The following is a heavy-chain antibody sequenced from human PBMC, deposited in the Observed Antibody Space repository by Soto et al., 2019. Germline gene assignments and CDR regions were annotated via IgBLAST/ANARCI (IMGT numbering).Heavy chain of an antibody. V-gene: IGHV4-59*01. CDR3: ARSWGYDYVWGSYTKHPLGP. CDR2: IYYSGST. J-gene: IGHJ5*02. D-gene: IGHD3-16*01. Sequence: SETLSLTCTVSGGSISSYYWIWIRRPPGKGLEWIGYIYYSGSTNYNPSLKSRVTISVDTSKNQFSLKLSSVTAADTAVYYCARSWGYDYVWGSYTKHPLGPWGQGTLVTVSS. CDR1: GGSISSYY.